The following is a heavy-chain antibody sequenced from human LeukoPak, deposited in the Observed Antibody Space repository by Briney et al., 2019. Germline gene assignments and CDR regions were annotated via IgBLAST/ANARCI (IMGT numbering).Heavy chain of an antibody. V-gene: IGHV3-23*01. CDR3: ARDMVRGVPYYFDY. Sequence: GGSLRLSCAVSGFSFSTYAVSWVRQAPGKGLEWVSAISGDGGVTSYTDSVKGRFTISKDTSKNTLFLQMNSLRADDTAVYYCARDMVRGVPYYFDYWGQGTLVTVSS. J-gene: IGHJ4*02. CDR2: ISGDGGVT. D-gene: IGHD3-10*01. CDR1: GFSFSTYA.